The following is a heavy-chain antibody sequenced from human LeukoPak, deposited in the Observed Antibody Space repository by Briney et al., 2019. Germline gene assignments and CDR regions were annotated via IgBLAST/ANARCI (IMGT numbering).Heavy chain of an antibody. J-gene: IGHJ3*02. CDR1: GFSVRHYW. V-gene: IGHV3-74*01. D-gene: IGHD2-21*02. CDR3: VRVPYCGADCYSGGSFDI. CDR2: INGDGKNT. Sequence: GGSLRLSCVASGFSVRHYWMNWVRQVPGKGLAWASRINGDGKNTAYADSVKGRFTISSDIAKNTLYLQMDSLRAEDTAVFYCVRVPYCGADCYSGGSFDIWGQGTMVTVSS.